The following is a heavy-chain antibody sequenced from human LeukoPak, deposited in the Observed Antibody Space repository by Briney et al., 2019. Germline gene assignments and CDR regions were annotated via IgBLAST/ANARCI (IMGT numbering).Heavy chain of an antibody. D-gene: IGHD1-26*01. CDR3: ANGSPPDASPDQ. CDR2: IRYDGTRK. Sequence: GGSLRLSCAASGFIFSDSDMHWVRQAPGKGLEWVTFIRYDGTRKYYVDSVKGRFTISRDNSKNTLYLEMNSLRPEDTAVYYCANGSPPDASPDQWGRGTLVTVSS. V-gene: IGHV3-30*02. J-gene: IGHJ4*02. CDR1: GFIFSDSD.